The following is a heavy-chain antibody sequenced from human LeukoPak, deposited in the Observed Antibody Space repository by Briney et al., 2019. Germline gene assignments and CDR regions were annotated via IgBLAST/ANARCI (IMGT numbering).Heavy chain of an antibody. J-gene: IGHJ4*02. V-gene: IGHV4-39*07. D-gene: IGHD3-22*01. CDR3: ARLPYDSSGFDY. CDR1: GGSISSSSYY. CDR2: IYYSGST. Sequence: KPSETLSLTCTVSGGSISSSSYYWGWIRQPPGKGLEWIGSIYYSGSTYYNPSLKSRVTISVDTSKNQFSLKLSSVTAADTAVYYCARLPYDSSGFDYWGQGTLVTVSS.